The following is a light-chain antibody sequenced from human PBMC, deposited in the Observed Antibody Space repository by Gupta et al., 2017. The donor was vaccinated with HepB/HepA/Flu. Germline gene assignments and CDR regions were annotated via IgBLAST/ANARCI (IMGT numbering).Light chain of an antibody. CDR1: QSISSY. CDR3: QQSYSSPPIT. J-gene: IGKJ5*01. CDR2: AAS. Sequence: DIQMTQSPSSLSASVGDRVTITCRASQSISSYLNWYQQKPGKAPKLLIYAASSLQSGVPSRFSGSGAGTDFTLTISSLQQEDFATYYCQQSYSSPPITFGQGTQVEIK. V-gene: IGKV1-39*01.